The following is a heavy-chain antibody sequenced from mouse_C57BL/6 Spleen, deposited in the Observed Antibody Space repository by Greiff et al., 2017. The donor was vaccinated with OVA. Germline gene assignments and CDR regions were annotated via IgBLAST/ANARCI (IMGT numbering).Heavy chain of an antibody. V-gene: IGHV1-19*01. J-gene: IGHJ4*01. CDR3: ARRYYGSPYYAMDY. CDR2: INPYNGGT. Sequence: EVQLQQSGPVLVKPGASVKMSCKASGYTFTDYYMNWVKQSHGKSLEWIGVINPYNGGTSYNQKFKGKATLTVDKSSSTAYMELNSLTSEDSAVYYCARRYYGSPYYAMDYWGQGTSVTVSS. CDR1: GYTFTDYY. D-gene: IGHD1-1*01.